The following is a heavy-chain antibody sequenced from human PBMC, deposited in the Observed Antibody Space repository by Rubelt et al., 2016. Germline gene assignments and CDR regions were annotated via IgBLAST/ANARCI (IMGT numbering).Heavy chain of an antibody. J-gene: IGHJ4*02. D-gene: IGHD3-22*01. CDR2: IYHSGST. CDR3: ARVGGYYSRLYFDY. V-gene: IGHV4-4*02. CDR1: GGSISSSNW. Sequence: QLQLQESGPGLVKPSETLSLTCTVSGGSISSSNWWSWVRQPPGKGLEWIGEIYHSGSTNYNPSLKSRVTISVDKSKNQFSLKLSSVTAADTAVYYCARVGGYYSRLYFDYWGQGTLVTVSS.